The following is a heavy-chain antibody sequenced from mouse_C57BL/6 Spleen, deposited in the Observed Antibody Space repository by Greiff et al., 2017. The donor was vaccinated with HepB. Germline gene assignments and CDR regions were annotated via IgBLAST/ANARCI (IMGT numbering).Heavy chain of an antibody. J-gene: IGHJ4*01. CDR3: ARVYGIGLDYAMDY. V-gene: IGHV1-39*01. Sequence: VQLKESGPELVKPGASVKISCKASGYSFTDYNMNWVKQSNGKSLEWIGVINANYGTTSYNQKFKGKATLTVDQSSSTAYMQLNSLTSEDSAVYYCARVYGIGLDYAMDYWGQGTSVTVSS. CDR2: INANYGTT. CDR1: GYSFTDYN. D-gene: IGHD2-1*01.